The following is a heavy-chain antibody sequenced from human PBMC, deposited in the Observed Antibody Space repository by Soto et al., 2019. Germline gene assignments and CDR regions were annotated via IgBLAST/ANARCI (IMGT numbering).Heavy chain of an antibody. V-gene: IGHV3-64*01. D-gene: IGHD6-19*01. J-gene: IGHJ4*02. CDR2: ISSNGGST. CDR1: GFTFSSYA. CDR3: ARDASPGIAVAGDY. Sequence: EVQLVESGGGLVQPGGSLRLSCAASGFTFSSYAMHWVRQAPGKGLEYVSAISSNGGSTYYANSVKGRFTISRDNSKNTLYLQMGSLRAEDRAVYYCARDASPGIAVAGDYWGQGTLVTVSS.